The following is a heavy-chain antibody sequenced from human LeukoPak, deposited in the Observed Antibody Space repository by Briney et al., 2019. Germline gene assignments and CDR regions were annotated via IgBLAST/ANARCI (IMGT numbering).Heavy chain of an antibody. J-gene: IGHJ4*02. V-gene: IGHV3-48*04. CDR2: ISSSSDAI. CDR3: ARATRGGYDY. D-gene: IGHD5-24*01. CDR1: GFTFSTYG. Sequence: GGSLRLSCAASGFTFSTYGMNWVRQAPGKGPEWVSYISSSSDAIYYADSVKGRFTMSRDNAKSSLYLQMNSLRAEDPAMYYCARATRGGYDYWGQGTLVTVSS.